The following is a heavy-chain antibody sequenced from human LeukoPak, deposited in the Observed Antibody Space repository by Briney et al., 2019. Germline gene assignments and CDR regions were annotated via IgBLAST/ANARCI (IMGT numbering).Heavy chain of an antibody. V-gene: IGHV3-15*01. Sequence: GGSLRLSCAASGFTFSNAWMSWVRQAPGKGLEWVGRIKSKTDGGTTDYAAPVKGRFTTSRDDSKNTLYLQMNSLKTEDTAVYYCTTRKSSGYYTDYWGQGTLVTVSS. CDR1: GFTFSNAW. D-gene: IGHD3-22*01. CDR2: IKSKTDGGTT. CDR3: TTRKSSGYYTDY. J-gene: IGHJ4*02.